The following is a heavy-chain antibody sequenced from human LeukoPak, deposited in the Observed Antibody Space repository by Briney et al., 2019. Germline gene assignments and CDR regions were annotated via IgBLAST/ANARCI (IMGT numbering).Heavy chain of an antibody. CDR2: MYYSGST. Sequence: PSEILSLTCTVSGGSISSSSFYWGWIRQPPGKGLEWIGSMYYSGSTYYNPSLKSRVTISVDTSTNQFSLKLSSVTAADTAVYYCAKHSGYSSPVGYWGQGTLVTVSS. CDR1: GGSISSSSFY. V-gene: IGHV4-39*01. D-gene: IGHD6-13*01. J-gene: IGHJ4*02. CDR3: AKHSGYSSPVGY.